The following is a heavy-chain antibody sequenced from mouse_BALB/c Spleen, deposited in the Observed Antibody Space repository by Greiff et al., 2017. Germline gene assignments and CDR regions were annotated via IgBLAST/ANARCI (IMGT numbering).Heavy chain of an antibody. V-gene: IGHV14-3*02. CDR3: ARTYYRYLDAMDY. CDR2: IDPANGNT. Sequence: VQLQQSGAELVKPGASVKLSCTASGFNIKDTYMHWVKQRPEQGLEWIGRIDPANGNTKYDPKFQGKATITADTSSNTAYLQLSSLTSEDTAVYYCARTYYRYLDAMDYWGQGTSVTVSS. CDR1: GFNIKDTY. J-gene: IGHJ4*01. D-gene: IGHD2-14*01.